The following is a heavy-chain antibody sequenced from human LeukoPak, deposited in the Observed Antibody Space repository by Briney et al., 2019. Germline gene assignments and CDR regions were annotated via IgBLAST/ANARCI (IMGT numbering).Heavy chain of an antibody. CDR3: ARVGSGSGSNDY. J-gene: IGHJ4*02. Sequence: GSLRLSCAASGFTFSSYEMNWVRQAPGKGLEWIGEINHSGSTNYNPSLKSRVTISVDTSKNQFSLKLSSVTAADTAVYYCARVGSGSGSNDYWGQGTLVTVSS. CDR2: INHSGST. D-gene: IGHD3-10*01. V-gene: IGHV4-34*01. CDR1: GFTFSSYE.